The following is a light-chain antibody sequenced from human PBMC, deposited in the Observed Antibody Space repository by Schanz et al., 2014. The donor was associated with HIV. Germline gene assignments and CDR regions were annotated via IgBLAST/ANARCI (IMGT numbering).Light chain of an antibody. CDR1: SADVGAYNF. J-gene: IGLJ2*01. CDR3: SSYTSSSTLV. V-gene: IGLV2-14*03. CDR2: DVS. Sequence: QSALTQPASVSGSPGQSITISCTGTSADVGAYNFVSWYQQHPGKAPKVIIYDVSVRPSGVSNRFSGSKSDNTASLTISGLQAEDEADYYCSSYTSSSTLVFGGGTKLTVL.